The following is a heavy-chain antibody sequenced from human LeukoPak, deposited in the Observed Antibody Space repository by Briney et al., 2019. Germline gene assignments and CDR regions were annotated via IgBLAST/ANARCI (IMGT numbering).Heavy chain of an antibody. J-gene: IGHJ6*02. CDR3: ARDHRVVVPAAIRIHCGMDV. V-gene: IGHV3-33*01. CDR2: IWYDGSNK. D-gene: IGHD2-2*01. CDR1: GFTFSSYG. Sequence: GGSLRLSCAASGFTFSSYGMHWVRQAPGKGLEWVAVIWYDGSNKYYADSVKGRFTISRDNSKNTLYLQMNSLRAEDTAVYYCARDHRVVVPAAIRIHCGMDVWGQGTTVTVSS.